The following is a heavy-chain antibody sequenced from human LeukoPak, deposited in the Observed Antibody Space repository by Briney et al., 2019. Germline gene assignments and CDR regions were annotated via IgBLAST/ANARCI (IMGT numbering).Heavy chain of an antibody. J-gene: IGHJ4*02. CDR2: IKSITDGGTT. CDR3: ATYYRSGY. CDR1: GFTFSNAR. Sequence: GGSLRLSCAASGFTFSNARMTWVRQAPGKGLEWVGRIKSITDGGTTDYAAPVKGRFTISRDDSKNTLFLQMNSLKTEDTAVYYCATYYRSGYWGQGTLVTVSS. V-gene: IGHV3-15*01. D-gene: IGHD3-10*01.